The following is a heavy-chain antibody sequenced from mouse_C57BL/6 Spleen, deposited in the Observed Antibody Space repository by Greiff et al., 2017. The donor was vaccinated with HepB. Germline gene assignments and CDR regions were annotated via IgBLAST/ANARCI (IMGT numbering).Heavy chain of an antibody. J-gene: IGHJ4*01. V-gene: IGHV1-7*01. CDR2: INPSSGYT. CDR1: GYTFTSYW. D-gene: IGHD1-1*01. CDR3: ESYGRSYLYARDD. Sequence: QVQLQQSGAELAKPGASVKLSCKASGYTFTSYWMHWVKQRPGQGLEWIGYINPSSGYTKYNQKFKDKATLTADKSSRTAYMQLSSLTYEDSAVYYSESYGRSYLYARDDWGQGTSVTVSS.